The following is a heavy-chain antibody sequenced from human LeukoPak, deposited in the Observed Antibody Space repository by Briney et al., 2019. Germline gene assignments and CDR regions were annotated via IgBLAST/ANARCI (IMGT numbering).Heavy chain of an antibody. D-gene: IGHD3-22*01. CDR3: AREGSYFDSSGYSYVKAFDI. J-gene: IGHJ3*02. CDR2: IYYSGST. CDR1: GGSISTYY. Sequence: SETLSLTCTVSGGSISTYYWSWIRQPPGKGLEWIGYIYYSGSTNYNPSLKSRVTLSVDTSKNHFSLKLNSVTAADTAVYYCAREGSYFDSSGYSYVKAFDIWGQGTMVTVSS. V-gene: IGHV4-59*01.